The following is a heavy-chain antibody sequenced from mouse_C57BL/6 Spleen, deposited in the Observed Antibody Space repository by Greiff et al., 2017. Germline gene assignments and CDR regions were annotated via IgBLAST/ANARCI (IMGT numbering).Heavy chain of an antibody. D-gene: IGHD1-1*02. CDR3: ARQIWSYWYFDV. CDR1: GFTFSDYG. J-gene: IGHJ1*03. CDR2: ISNLAYSI. Sequence: DVHLVESGGGLVQPGGSLKLSCAASGFTFSDYGMAWVRQAPRKGPEWVAFISNLAYSIYYADTVTGRFTISRENAKNTLYLEMSSLRSEDTAMYFCARQIWSYWYFDVWGTGTTVTVSS. V-gene: IGHV5-15*01.